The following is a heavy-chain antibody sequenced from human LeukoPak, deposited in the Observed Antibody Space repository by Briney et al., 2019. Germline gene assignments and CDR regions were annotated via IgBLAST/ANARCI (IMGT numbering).Heavy chain of an antibody. D-gene: IGHD1-26*01. CDR3: AREYGGSYFFDY. CDR2: IKQGASEK. J-gene: IGHJ4*02. CDR1: GFTFSSYW. V-gene: IGHV3-7*01. Sequence: GGSLRLSCAASGFTFSSYWMSWVRQAPGKGLEWVANIKQGASEKYYVDSVKGRFTISRDNAKNSLYLQMNYLRAEDTAVYYCAREYGGSYFFDYWGQGTLVTVSS.